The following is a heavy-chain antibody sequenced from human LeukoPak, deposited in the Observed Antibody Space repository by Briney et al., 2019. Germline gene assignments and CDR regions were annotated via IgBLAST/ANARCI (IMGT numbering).Heavy chain of an antibody. J-gene: IGHJ4*02. CDR2: IYSGGST. D-gene: IGHD4-23*01. Sequence: GGSLRLSCAASGFTVSSNYMSWVRQAPGKGLGWVSVIYSGGSTYYADSVKGRFTISRDNSKNTLYLQMNSLRAEDTAVYYCASYGGNSEDYFDYWGQGTLVTVSS. CDR1: GFTVSSNY. CDR3: ASYGGNSEDYFDY. V-gene: IGHV3-53*01.